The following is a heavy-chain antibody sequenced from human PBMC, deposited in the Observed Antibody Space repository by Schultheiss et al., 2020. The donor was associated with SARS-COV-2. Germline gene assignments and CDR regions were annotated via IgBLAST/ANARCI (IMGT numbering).Heavy chain of an antibody. V-gene: IGHV3-23*01. CDR1: GFTFSSYW. Sequence: GESLKISCAASGFTFSSYWMSWVRQAPGKGLEWVSAISGSGGSTYYADSVKGRFTISRDNSKNTLYLQMNSLRAEDTAVYYCAKDGYDMSTRAFDIWGQGTTVTVSS. D-gene: IGHD3-9*01. J-gene: IGHJ3*02. CDR2: ISGSGGST. CDR3: AKDGYDMSTRAFDI.